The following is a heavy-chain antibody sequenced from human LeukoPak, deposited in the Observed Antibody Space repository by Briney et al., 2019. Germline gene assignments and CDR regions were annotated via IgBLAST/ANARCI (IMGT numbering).Heavy chain of an antibody. CDR3: ARAYDIFGLFFDY. CDR2: IYYSGST. D-gene: IGHD3-9*01. Sequence: SETLSLTRTVSGGSISSSSYYWGWIRQPPGKGLEWIGSIYYSGSTYYNPSLKSRVTISVDTSKNQFSLKLSSVTAADTAVYYCARAYDIFGLFFDYWGQGTLVTVSS. V-gene: IGHV4-39*01. J-gene: IGHJ4*02. CDR1: GGSISSSSYY.